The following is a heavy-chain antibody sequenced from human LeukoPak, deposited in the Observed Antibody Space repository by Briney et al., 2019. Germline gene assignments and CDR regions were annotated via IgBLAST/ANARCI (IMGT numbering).Heavy chain of an antibody. D-gene: IGHD3-3*01. J-gene: IGHJ5*02. CDR3: ARHPVFLEWLANWFDP. V-gene: IGHV4-38-2*01. Sequence: SETLSLTCAVSGYSISSGYYWGWIRQPPGKGLEWIGSIYHSGSTYYNPSLKSRVTISVVTSKNQFSLKLSSVTAADTAVYYCARHPVFLEWLANWFDPWGQGTLVTVSS. CDR2: IYHSGST. CDR1: GYSISSGYY.